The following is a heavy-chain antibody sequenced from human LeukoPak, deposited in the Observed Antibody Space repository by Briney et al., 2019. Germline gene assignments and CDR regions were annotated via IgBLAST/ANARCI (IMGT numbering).Heavy chain of an antibody. CDR1: GYTFTSYY. CDR2: INPSGGTT. J-gene: IGHJ4*02. V-gene: IGHV1-46*01. D-gene: IGHD7-27*01. Sequence: GASVKVSCKASGYTFTSYYMHWVRQAPGQGLEWLGIINPSGGTTTYPQKFQGRVTMTRDTSTGTVYMELSSLRSEDTAVYYCASTELGTNNYYFDYWGQGTLVTVSS. CDR3: ASTELGTNNYYFDY.